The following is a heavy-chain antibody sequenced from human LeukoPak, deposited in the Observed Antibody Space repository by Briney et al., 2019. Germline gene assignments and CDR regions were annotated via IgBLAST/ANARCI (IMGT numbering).Heavy chain of an antibody. CDR2: INSDGSSI. D-gene: IGHD6-13*01. CDR3: ARAPYSSSWYVGY. Sequence: GGSLRLSCAASGFTFSSYSMNWVRQAPGKGLVWVSRINSDGSSISYADSVKGRFTISRDDAKNTLYLQMNSLRAEDTAVYYCARAPYSSSWYVGYWGQGTLVTVSS. V-gene: IGHV3-74*01. CDR1: GFTFSSYS. J-gene: IGHJ4*02.